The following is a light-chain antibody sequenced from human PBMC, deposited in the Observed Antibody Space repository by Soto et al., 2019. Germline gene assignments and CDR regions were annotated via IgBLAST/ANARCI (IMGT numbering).Light chain of an antibody. Sequence: EVVLTQSPGTLSLSPGERATLSCRASQSVSRNYLAWYQKKPGQAPRLLIYGASTRATAIPDRFSGSGSGTDFTLTISSLQSEDSAVYYCHQYNSWPRGTFGPGTKVDIK. J-gene: IGKJ3*01. CDR3: HQYNSWPRGT. CDR1: QSVSRNY. CDR2: GAS. V-gene: IGKV3-20*01.